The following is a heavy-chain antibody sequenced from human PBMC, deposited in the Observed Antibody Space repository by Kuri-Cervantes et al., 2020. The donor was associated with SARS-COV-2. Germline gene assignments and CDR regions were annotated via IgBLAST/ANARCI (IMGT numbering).Heavy chain of an antibody. CDR1: GFTFSDYY. CDR3: TTDLKPWRADY. D-gene: IGHD3-3*01. CDR2: IKSKTDGGTT. V-gene: IGHV3-15*01. J-gene: IGHJ4*02. Sequence: GRSLRLSCAASGFTFSDYYMSWIRQAPGKGLEWVGRIKSKTDGGTTDYAAPVKGRFTISRDDSKNTLYLQMNSLKTEDTAVYYCTTDLKPWRADYWGQGTLVTVSS.